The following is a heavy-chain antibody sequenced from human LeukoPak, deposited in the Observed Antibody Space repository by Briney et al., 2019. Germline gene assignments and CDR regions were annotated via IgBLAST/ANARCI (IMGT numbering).Heavy chain of an antibody. CDR3: ARSGPHYHDSSTYDY. CDR1: GFTFGDYG. J-gene: IGHJ4*02. CDR2: IRIQGYGGTT. V-gene: IGHV3-49*04. D-gene: IGHD3-22*01. Sequence: PGQSLRLSCSASGFTFGDYGLTWVRQAPGKGLEWIGFIRIQGYGGTTEYAASVKGRFTVSRDDFKSIAYLQMNSLKTEDTAVYYCARSGPHYHDSSTYDYWGQGALVTVSS.